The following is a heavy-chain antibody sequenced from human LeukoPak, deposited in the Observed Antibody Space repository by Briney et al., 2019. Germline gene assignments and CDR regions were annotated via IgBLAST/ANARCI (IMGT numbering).Heavy chain of an antibody. CDR2: ISAYNGNT. CDR1: GYTFTSYA. Sequence: GASVKVSCKASGYTFTSYAFRWVRQAPGQGLEWMGWISAYNGNTNYAQKFQGRVTITTDESTSTAYMELSSLRSEDTAVYYCARARSPSSGYLLRDHNWFDPWGQGTLVTVSS. D-gene: IGHD3-22*01. J-gene: IGHJ5*02. V-gene: IGHV1-18*01. CDR3: ARARSPSSGYLLRDHNWFDP.